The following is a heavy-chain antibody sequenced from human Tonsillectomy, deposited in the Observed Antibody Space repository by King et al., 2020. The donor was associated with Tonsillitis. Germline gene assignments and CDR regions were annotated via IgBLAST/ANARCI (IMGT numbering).Heavy chain of an antibody. CDR3: AGASRLWSWLDP. D-gene: IGHD2-21*01. J-gene: IGHJ5*02. CDR2: IIPIFTTT. V-gene: IGHV1-69*12. Sequence: QLVQSGAEVKKPGSSVKVSCKASRDTFSSYAINWVRQAPGQGLEWMGGIIPIFTTTKYAQNFEGRITNTADESTSTAYMTLNSLRSDDTASYYCAGASRLWSWLDPWGQGTLVTVSS. CDR1: RDTFSSYA.